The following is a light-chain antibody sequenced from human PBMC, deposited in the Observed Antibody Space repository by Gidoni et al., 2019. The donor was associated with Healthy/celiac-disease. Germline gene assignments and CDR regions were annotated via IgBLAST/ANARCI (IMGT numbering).Light chain of an antibody. J-gene: IGLJ1*01. CDR2: SNN. CDR1: SSNIGSNI. CDR3: AAWDDSLDDQV. Sequence: QSVLTQPPSASGPPGQRVTISCSGSSSNIGSNIVNWYQQLPGTAPKLLIYSNNQRPSGVPDRFSGSKSVTSASLAISGLQSEDEADYYCAAWDDSLDDQVFGTGTKVTVL. V-gene: IGLV1-44*01.